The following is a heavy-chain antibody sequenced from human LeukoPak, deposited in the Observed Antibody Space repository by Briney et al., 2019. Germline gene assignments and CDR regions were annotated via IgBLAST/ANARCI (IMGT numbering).Heavy chain of an antibody. CDR3: ARGSTLYYYRD. J-gene: IGHJ4*02. CDR2: INPNSGDT. Sequence: ASVKVSCKASGYTFTGYYMHWVRQAPGQGLEWMGWINPNSGDTDYAQKFQGRVTMTRDTSINTAYMELGRLRSDDTAVYYCARGSTLYYYRDWGQGTLVTVSS. D-gene: IGHD3-10*01. V-gene: IGHV1-2*02. CDR1: GYTFTGYY.